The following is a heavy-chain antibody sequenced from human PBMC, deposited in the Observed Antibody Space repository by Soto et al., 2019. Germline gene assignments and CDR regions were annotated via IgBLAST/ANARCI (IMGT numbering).Heavy chain of an antibody. D-gene: IGHD6-6*01. CDR3: ARDLSPYSSSSGPATLDY. J-gene: IGHJ4*02. CDR2: IYYSGGT. Sequence: PSETLSLTCTVSGGSISSGDYYWSWIRQPPGKGLEWIGYIYYSGGTYYNPSLKSRVTISVDTSKNQFSLKLSSVTAADTAVYYCARDLSPYSSSSGPATLDYWGQGTLVTVSS. CDR1: GGSISSGDYY. V-gene: IGHV4-30-4*01.